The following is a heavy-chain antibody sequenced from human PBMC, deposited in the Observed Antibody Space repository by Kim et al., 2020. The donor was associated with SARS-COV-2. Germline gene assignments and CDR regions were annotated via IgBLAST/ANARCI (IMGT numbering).Heavy chain of an antibody. V-gene: IGHV4-39*01. J-gene: IGHJ4*02. Sequence: KSRVTISVDTSKNQFSLKLSSVTAADTAVYYCARLAGITMVRGAKGYFDYWGQGTLVTVSS. D-gene: IGHD3-10*01. CDR3: ARLAGITMVRGAKGYFDY.